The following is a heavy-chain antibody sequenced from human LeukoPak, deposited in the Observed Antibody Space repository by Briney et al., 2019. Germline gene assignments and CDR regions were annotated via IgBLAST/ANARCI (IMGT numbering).Heavy chain of an antibody. Sequence: SETLSLTCTVSGGSISSGSYYWSWIRQPAGKGLEWIGRIYTSGSTNYNPSLKSRVTISVDTSKNQFSLKLSSVTAADTAVYYCARSGSNWSCDSWGQGTLVTVSS. J-gene: IGHJ4*02. V-gene: IGHV4-61*02. CDR3: ARSGSNWSCDS. CDR2: IYTSGST. D-gene: IGHD6-13*01. CDR1: GGSISSGSYY.